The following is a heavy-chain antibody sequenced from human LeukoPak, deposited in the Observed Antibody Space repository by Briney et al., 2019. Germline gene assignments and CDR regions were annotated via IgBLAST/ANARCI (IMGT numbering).Heavy chain of an antibody. J-gene: IGHJ6*03. CDR1: GYTFTSNY. D-gene: IGHD2-15*01. Sequence: ASVKVSCKAFGYTFTSNYMHWVRQAPGQGPEWMGVISPSGGSTTYAQKFQGRVTLTRDMSTSTDYLELSSLRSEDTAVYYCARSVEGYCRGGSCYSYSYYMDVWGKGTTVTISS. V-gene: IGHV1-46*01. CDR2: ISPSGGST. CDR3: ARSVEGYCRGGSCYSYSYYMDV.